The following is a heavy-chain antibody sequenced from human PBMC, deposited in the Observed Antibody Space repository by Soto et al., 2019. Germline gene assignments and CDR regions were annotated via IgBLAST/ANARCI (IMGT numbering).Heavy chain of an antibody. CDR3: AKDRGSGSNFYYYYMDV. V-gene: IGHV3-23*04. CDR1: GFSFSSYA. J-gene: IGHJ6*03. D-gene: IGHD3-10*01. Sequence: EVQLVESGGGLVQPGGSLRLSCAASGFSFSSYAMNWVRQAPGKGLEWVSTISGSVASTDYADSVKGRFTISRDNSRNTLYLQMNSLRAEDTAVYYCAKDRGSGSNFYYYYMDVWGKGTTVTVSS. CDR2: ISGSVAST.